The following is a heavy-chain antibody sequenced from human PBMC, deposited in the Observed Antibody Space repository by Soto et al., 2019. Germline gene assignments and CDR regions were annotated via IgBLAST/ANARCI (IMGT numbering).Heavy chain of an antibody. J-gene: IGHJ3*02. Sequence: QVQLQESGPGLVKPSQTLSLTCTVSGGSISSGGYYWSWIRQHPGKGLEWIGYIYYSGSTYYNPSLKSRVTISVDPSKHQFSLELSSVTAADTAVSYCPLTQGSAAFVIWGQGTMVTVSS. V-gene: IGHV4-31*03. D-gene: IGHD2-21*02. CDR2: IYYSGST. CDR3: PLTQGSAAFVI. CDR1: GGSISSGGYY.